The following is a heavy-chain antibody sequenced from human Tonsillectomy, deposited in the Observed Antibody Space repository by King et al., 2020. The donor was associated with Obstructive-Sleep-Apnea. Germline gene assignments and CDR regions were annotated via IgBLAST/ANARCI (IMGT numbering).Heavy chain of an antibody. V-gene: IGHV5-51*01. CDR1: GYTFTSYY. J-gene: IGHJ4*02. CDR2: IYPGDSDT. D-gene: IGHD2-21*02. CDR3: ARRATGILSSSPFDY. Sequence: QLVQSGAEVKKPGESLKISCKGSGYTFTSYYIGWVRQMPGKGLEWMGIIYPGDSDTRYSPSFQGQVTISADKSITAYLQWSSLKASDTALYYCARRATGILSSSPFDYWGQGTLVTVSS.